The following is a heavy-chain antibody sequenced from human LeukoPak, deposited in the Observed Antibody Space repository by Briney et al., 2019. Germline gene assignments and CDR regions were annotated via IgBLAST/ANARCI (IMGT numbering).Heavy chain of an antibody. J-gene: IGHJ4*02. CDR2: ISHSSSYT. V-gene: IGHV3-21*05. CDR3: ARLNYDILTGYYLDY. D-gene: IGHD3-9*01. CDR1: GFIFSSYG. Sequence: GGSLRLSCAASGFIFSSYGMHWIRQAPGKGLEWVSYISHSSSYTNYADSVKGRFTISRDNAKNSLYLQMNSLRAEDTAVYYCARLNYDILTGYYLDYWGQGTLVTVSS.